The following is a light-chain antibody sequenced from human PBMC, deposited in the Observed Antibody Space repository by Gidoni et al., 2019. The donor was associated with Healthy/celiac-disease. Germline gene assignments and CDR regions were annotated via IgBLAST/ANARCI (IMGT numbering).Light chain of an antibody. CDR2: WAS. CDR1: QSVLYSSNNKNY. CDR3: QQYYSTPPWT. J-gene: IGKJ1*01. V-gene: IGKV4-1*01. Sequence: DIVLTQSPYSLAVSPGERDTITCKSSQSVLYSSNNKNYLAWYQQKPGQPPKRLIYWASTRESGVPDRFSGSGSGTDFTLTISSLQAEDVAVYYCQQYYSTPPWTFGQGTKVEIK.